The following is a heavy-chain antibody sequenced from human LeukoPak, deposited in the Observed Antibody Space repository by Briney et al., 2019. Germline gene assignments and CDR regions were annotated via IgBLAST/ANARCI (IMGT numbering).Heavy chain of an antibody. CDR2: IYYGGST. D-gene: IGHD3-10*01. J-gene: IGHJ5*02. CDR1: GDSISSYY. Sequence: NPSETLSLTCTVSGDSISSYYWSWIRQPPGKGLDWIGYIYYGGSTNYNPSLKSRVTISVDTSKNQFSLRLSSVTAADTAVYFCARLHYNWFDPWGQGTLVTVSS. V-gene: IGHV4-59*08. CDR3: ARLHYNWFDP.